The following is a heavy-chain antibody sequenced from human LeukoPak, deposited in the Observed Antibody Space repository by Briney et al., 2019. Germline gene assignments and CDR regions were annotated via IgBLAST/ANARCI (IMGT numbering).Heavy chain of an antibody. CDR1: GFAFSSHA. CDR2: IGVGGGDT. CDR3: AKELYYYDSSGSFDY. Sequence: GGSLRLSCAASGFAFSSHAMSWVRQAPGKGLEWASGIGVGGGDTYYADSVKGRFTISRDNSKNTLYLQMNSLRAEDTAVYYCAKELYYYDSSGSFDYWGQGTLVAVSS. V-gene: IGHV3-23*01. J-gene: IGHJ4*02. D-gene: IGHD3-22*01.